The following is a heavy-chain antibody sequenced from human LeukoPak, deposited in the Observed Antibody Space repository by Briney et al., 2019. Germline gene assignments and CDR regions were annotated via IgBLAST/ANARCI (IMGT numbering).Heavy chain of an antibody. CDR2: INPAGNYA. CDR3: AVSVVAATFDY. D-gene: IGHD2-15*01. CDR1: GFTFSNYW. V-gene: IGHV3-74*01. J-gene: IGHJ4*02. Sequence: GGSLRLSCAGSGFTFSNYWIHWVRQTPDKGLVWVSRINPAGNYANYADSVKGRFTISRDNAKNTVYLQMNSLRAEDTAVYYCAVSVVAATFDYWGQGTLVTVSS.